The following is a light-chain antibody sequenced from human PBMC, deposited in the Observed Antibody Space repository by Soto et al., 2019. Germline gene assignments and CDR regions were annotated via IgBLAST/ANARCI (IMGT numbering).Light chain of an antibody. CDR3: SSYTSSNTVL. J-gene: IGLJ2*01. CDR1: SSDVGAYNY. CDR2: EVN. V-gene: IGLV2-14*01. Sequence: QSALTQPASVSGSPGQSITISCTGTSSDVGAYNYVSWYQQHPGKAPKLMIYEVNNRPSGVSSRFSGSKSGNTASLTISGLQDEDEADYYCSSYTSSNTVLFGAGTKLTVL.